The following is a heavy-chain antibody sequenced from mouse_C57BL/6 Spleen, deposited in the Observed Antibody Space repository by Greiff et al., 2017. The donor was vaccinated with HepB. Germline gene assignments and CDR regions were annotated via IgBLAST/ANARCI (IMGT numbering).Heavy chain of an antibody. Sequence: VHLVESGPELVKPGASVKISCKASGYAFSSSWMNWVKQRPGKGLEWIGRIYPGDGDTNYNGKFKGKATLTADKSSSTAYMQLSSLTSEDSAVYFCARGGHITTVVAWYFDVWGTGTTVTVSS. V-gene: IGHV1-82*01. J-gene: IGHJ1*03. CDR2: IYPGDGDT. CDR1: GYAFSSSW. D-gene: IGHD1-1*01. CDR3: ARGGHITTVVAWYFDV.